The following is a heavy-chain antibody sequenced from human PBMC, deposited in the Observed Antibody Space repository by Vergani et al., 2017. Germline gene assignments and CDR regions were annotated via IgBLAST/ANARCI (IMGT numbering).Heavy chain of an antibody. CDR2: IYYSGST. V-gene: IGHV4-39*07. J-gene: IGHJ4*02. D-gene: IGHD4-17*01. CDR3: ATDYGDAHYFDY. CDR1: GGSISSSSYY. Sequence: QLQLQESGPGLVKPSETLSLTCTVSGGSISSSSYYWGWIRQPPGKGLEWIGSIYYSGSTYYNPSLKSRVTISVDTSKNQFSLKLSSVTAADTAVYYCATDYGDAHYFDYWGQGTLVTVSS.